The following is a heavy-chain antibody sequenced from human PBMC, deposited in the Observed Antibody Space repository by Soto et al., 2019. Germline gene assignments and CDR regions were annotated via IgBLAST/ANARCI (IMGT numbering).Heavy chain of an antibody. Sequence: QLQLRESGPGLVQPSETLSLTCLVSGGSISSSTYYWDWIRQPPGKGLEWIGSIYYSGATYYNPSLRSRITISMDRSKNHFSLKLTSVTAADTAIYYCAPVGIGTTTVDYWGQGTLVTVSS. V-gene: IGHV4-39*02. CDR1: GGSISSSTYY. D-gene: IGHD5-12*01. CDR2: IYYSGAT. CDR3: APVGIGTTTVDY. J-gene: IGHJ4*02.